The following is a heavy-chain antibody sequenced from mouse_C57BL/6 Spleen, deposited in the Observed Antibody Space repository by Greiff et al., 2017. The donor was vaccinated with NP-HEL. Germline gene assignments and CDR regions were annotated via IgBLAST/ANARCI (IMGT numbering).Heavy chain of an antibody. CDR2: IDPSDSYT. CDR1: GYTFTSYW. D-gene: IGHD1-1*01. V-gene: IGHV1-69*01. Sequence: VQLQQPGAELVMPGASVKLSCKASGYTFTSYWMHWVKQRPGQGLEWIGEIDPSDSYTNYNQKFKGKSTLTVDKSSSTAYMQLSSLTSEDSAFYYCARIKDYGNSPWFAYWGQGTLVTVSA. J-gene: IGHJ3*01. CDR3: ARIKDYGNSPWFAY.